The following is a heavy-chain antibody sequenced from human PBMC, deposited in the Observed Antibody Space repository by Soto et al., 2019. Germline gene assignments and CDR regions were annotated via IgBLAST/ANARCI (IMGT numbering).Heavy chain of an antibody. CDR2: IYHSGTT. Sequence: SETLSLTCAVSGGSISSGGYSWSWIRQPPGKGLEWIGYIYHSGTTYYNPSLKSRVTISVDRSKNQFSLKLSSVTAADTAVYYCARAHYGDYGYGMDVWGQGTTVTSP. V-gene: IGHV4-30-2*01. CDR3: ARAHYGDYGYGMDV. J-gene: IGHJ6*02. D-gene: IGHD4-17*01. CDR1: GGSISSGGYS.